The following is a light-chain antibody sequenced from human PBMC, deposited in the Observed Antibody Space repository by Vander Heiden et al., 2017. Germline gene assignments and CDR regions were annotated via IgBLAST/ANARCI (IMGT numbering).Light chain of an antibody. CDR3: HQDDSTMFT. J-gene: IGKJ2*01. V-gene: IGKV4-1*01. CDR2: WAS. CDR1: QSVLYRSNNKHY. Sequence: IVMTQSPDALAVSLGERAPITRKSSQSVLYRSNNKHYLAWYQHKPGQPPKLLIYWASTRESGVPDRFSGSGSGTDFTLTISSLQAEDVAVYYCHQDDSTMFTFGQGTKVEIK.